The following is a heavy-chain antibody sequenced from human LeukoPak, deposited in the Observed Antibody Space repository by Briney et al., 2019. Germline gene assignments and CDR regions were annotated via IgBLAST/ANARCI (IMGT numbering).Heavy chain of an antibody. CDR1: GGSVSSGSYY. J-gene: IGHJ6*02. D-gene: IGHD3-22*01. V-gene: IGHV4-61*01. CDR3: ARERFRYYHSSGIRSYYYYGMDV. CDR2: IYYSGST. Sequence: PSETLSLTCTVSGGSVSSGSYYWSWIRQPPGKGLEWIGYIYYSGSTNYNPSLKSRVTISVDTSKNQFSLKLGSVTAADTAVYYCARERFRYYHSSGIRSYYYYGMDVWGQGTTVTVSS.